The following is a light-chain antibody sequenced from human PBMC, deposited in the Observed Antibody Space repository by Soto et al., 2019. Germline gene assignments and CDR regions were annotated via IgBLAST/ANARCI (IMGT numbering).Light chain of an antibody. V-gene: IGLV1-47*02. J-gene: IGLJ1*01. CDR1: SANIGNNY. Sequence: QSVLTQPPSASGTPGQRVTISCSGRSANIGNNYVCWYQQLPGTAPKLLIYSNNQRPSGVPDRFSGSKSGTSASLAISGLRSEYEADYYCVSWDDSLSGLVFGTGTKDTVL. CDR3: VSWDDSLSGLV. CDR2: SNN.